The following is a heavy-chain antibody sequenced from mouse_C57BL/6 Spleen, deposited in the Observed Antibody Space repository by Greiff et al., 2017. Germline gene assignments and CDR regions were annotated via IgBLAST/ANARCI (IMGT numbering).Heavy chain of an antibody. V-gene: IGHV1-55*01. CDR2: IYPGSGST. CDR1: GYTFTSYW. D-gene: IGHD1-1*01. J-gene: IGHJ4*01. CDR3: AREDVSSYEDAMDY. Sequence: QVQLQQPGAALVKPGASVKMSCKASGYTFTSYWITWVKQRPGQGLEWIGDIYPGSGSTNYNEKFKSKATLTVDTSSSTAYMQLSSLTTEDSAVYYCAREDVSSYEDAMDYWGQGTSVTVSS.